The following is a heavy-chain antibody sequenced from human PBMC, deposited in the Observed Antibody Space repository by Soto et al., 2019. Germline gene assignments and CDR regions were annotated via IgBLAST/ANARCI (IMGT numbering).Heavy chain of an antibody. V-gene: IGHV3-33*01. Sequence: QVQLVESGGGVVQPGRSLRLSCAASGFTFSSYGMHWVRQAPGKGLEWVAVIWYDGSNKYYADSVKGRFTISRDNSKNTLYLQMNSLRAEDTAVYYSARDMFSAVAGIVDYWGQGTLVTVSS. J-gene: IGHJ4*02. D-gene: IGHD6-19*01. CDR3: ARDMFSAVAGIVDY. CDR2: IWYDGSNK. CDR1: GFTFSSYG.